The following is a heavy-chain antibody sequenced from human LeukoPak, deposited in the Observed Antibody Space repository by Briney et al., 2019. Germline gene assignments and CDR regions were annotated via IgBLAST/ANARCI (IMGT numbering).Heavy chain of an antibody. J-gene: IGHJ5*02. Sequence: VASVKVSCKASGYTFTGYYMHWVRQAPGQGLEWMGIINPSGGSTSYAQKFQGRVTMTRDMSTSTVYMELSSLRSEDTAVYYCARDGCVLPTVVTRVAYNWFDPWGQGTLVTVSS. CDR1: GYTFTGYY. CDR3: ARDGCVLPTVVTRVAYNWFDP. CDR2: INPSGGST. V-gene: IGHV1-46*01. D-gene: IGHD4-23*01.